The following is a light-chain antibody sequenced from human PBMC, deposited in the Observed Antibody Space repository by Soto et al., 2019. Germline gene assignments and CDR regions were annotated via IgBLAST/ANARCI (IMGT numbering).Light chain of an antibody. CDR3: QQYGSSGT. CDR2: GAS. J-gene: IGKJ1*01. Sequence: EIVLTQSPDTLSLSPGERATLSCRATQNVARSNLAWYQHRPGQAPRLLISGASTRAADTPDRFSGSGSGAQFTLTISRLEPEDFAVYYCQQYGSSGTFGQGTKVEIK. V-gene: IGKV3-20*01. CDR1: QNVARSN.